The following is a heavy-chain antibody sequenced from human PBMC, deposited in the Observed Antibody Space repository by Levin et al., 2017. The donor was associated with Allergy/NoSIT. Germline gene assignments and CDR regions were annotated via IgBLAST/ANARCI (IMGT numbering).Heavy chain of an antibody. J-gene: IGHJ5*01. CDR1: GFTFSNYG. V-gene: IGHV3-21*01. CDR2: ISSSSSYI. Sequence: GGSLRLSCAASGFTFSNYGMNWVRQAPGKGLEWVSSISSSSSYIYYSDSVKGRFTISRDNAKNSLYLQMTSLRAADTAVYYCARDGSPTNIVVITGDWFDSWGQGTLVTVSS. CDR3: ARDGSPTNIVVITGDWFDS. D-gene: IGHD2-21*02.